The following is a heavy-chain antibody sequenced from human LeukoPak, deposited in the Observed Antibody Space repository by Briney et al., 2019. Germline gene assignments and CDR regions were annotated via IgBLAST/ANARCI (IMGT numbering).Heavy chain of an antibody. D-gene: IGHD2-21*02. CDR1: GFPFSSHA. J-gene: IGHJ5*02. V-gene: IGHV3-23*01. CDR2: ISNGKT. CDR3: VREAGYCASVCLKSNWFDP. Sequence: QAGGSLRLSCAASGFPFSSHAMSWVRQPPGKGLELVSAISNGKTYYADSVRGRFTISRDDSKNTVYLQMNSLRDEDTALYYCVREAGYCASVCLKSNWFDPWGQGTLVTVSS.